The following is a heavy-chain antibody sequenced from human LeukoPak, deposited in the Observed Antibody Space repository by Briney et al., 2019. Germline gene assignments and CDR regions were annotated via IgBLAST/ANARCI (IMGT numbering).Heavy chain of an antibody. CDR1: GYTFTGYY. D-gene: IGHD3-16*01. CDR3: ARDLEYLYPGGAFDI. Sequence: GASVKVSCKASGYTFTGYYMHWVRQAPGQGLEWMGWINPNSGGTNYAQKFQGRVTMTRDTSISTAYMELNRLRSDDTAVYYCARDLEYLYPGGAFDIWGQGTMVTVSS. CDR2: INPNSGGT. J-gene: IGHJ3*02. V-gene: IGHV1-2*02.